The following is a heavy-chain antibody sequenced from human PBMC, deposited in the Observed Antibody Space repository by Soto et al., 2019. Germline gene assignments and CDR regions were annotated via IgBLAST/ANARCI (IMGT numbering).Heavy chain of an antibody. J-gene: IGHJ5*02. CDR1: GGSFSYYA. Sequence: QVQLVQSGAEVKKPGSSVRVSCKASGGSFSYYAISWVRQAPGQGLEWMGGIIPFSAAANYAQKFQGRVTITADESTRMVYMELSSLRPEDTAVYYCARSGEAYYDVLTGSYKGSWFGPWGQGTLVTVSS. V-gene: IGHV1-69*01. CDR3: ARSGEAYYDVLTGSYKGSWFGP. D-gene: IGHD3-9*01. CDR2: IIPFSAAA.